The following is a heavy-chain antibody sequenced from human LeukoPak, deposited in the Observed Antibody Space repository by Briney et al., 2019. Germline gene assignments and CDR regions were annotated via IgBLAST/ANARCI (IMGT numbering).Heavy chain of an antibody. CDR3: ARDLRYYDSSGYFAAY. D-gene: IGHD3-22*01. CDR2: IIPIFGTA. J-gene: IGHJ4*02. V-gene: IGHV1-69*05. Sequence: GASVKVSCKASGGTFSSYAISWVRQAPGQGLEWMGGIIPIFGTANYAQKFQGRVTMTTDTSTSTAYMEPRSLRSDDTAVYYCARDLRYYDSSGYFAAYWGQGTLVTVSS. CDR1: GGTFSSYA.